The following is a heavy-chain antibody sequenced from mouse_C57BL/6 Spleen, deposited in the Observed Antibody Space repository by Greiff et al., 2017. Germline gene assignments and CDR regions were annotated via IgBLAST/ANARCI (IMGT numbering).Heavy chain of an antibody. V-gene: IGHV1-82*01. Sequence: QVQLQQSGPELVKPGASVKISCKASGYAFSSSWMNWVKQRPGTGLEWIGRIYPGDGDTNYNGKFKGKATLTADKSSSTAYMQLSSLTSEDSAVYCWARERNYGSSPHWYFDVGGTGTTVTVSS. CDR2: IYPGDGDT. CDR1: GYAFSSSW. D-gene: IGHD1-1*01. J-gene: IGHJ1*03. CDR3: ARERNYGSSPHWYFDV.